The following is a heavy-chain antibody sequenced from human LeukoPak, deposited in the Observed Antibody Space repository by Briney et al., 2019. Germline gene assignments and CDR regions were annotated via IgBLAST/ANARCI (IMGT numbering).Heavy chain of an antibody. CDR3: ARELPAAMPGWFDP. D-gene: IGHD2-2*01. CDR2: IYYSGNT. V-gene: IGHV4-31*03. Sequence: SQTLSLTCTVSGGSISSGGYYWSWIRQHPGKGLEWIGYIYYSGNTYYNPSLKSRVTISVDTSKNQFSLKLSSVTAADTAVYYCARELPAAMPGWFDPWGQGTLVTVSS. CDR1: GGSISSGGYY. J-gene: IGHJ5*02.